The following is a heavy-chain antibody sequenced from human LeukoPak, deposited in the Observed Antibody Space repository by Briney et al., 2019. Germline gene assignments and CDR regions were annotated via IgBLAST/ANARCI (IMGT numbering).Heavy chain of an antibody. CDR1: GFTFNTYW. J-gene: IGHJ4*02. D-gene: IGHD3-10*01. V-gene: IGHV3-74*01. CDR2: INSDGSSP. Sequence: GGSLRLSCAASGFTFNTYWMHWVRHAPGKGLVWVSRINSDGSSPAYADSVRGRFTISRDNAKNTLYLQMNSLRAEDTAVYYCARQLWFGELYTGYFDYWGQGTLVTVSS. CDR3: ARQLWFGELYTGYFDY.